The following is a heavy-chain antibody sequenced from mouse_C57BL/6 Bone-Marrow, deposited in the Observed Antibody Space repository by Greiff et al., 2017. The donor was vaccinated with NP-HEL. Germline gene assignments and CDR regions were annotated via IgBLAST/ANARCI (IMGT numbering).Heavy chain of an antibody. CDR3: AEDLYDYDNYAMDY. V-gene: IGHV1-19*01. J-gene: IGHJ4*01. CDR2: INPYNGGT. Sequence: VQLQQSGPVLVKPGASVKMSCKASGYTFTDYYMNWVQQSHGKSLEWIGVINPYNGGTSYNQKFKGKATLTVDKSSSTAYMELNSLTSEDSAVYYCAEDLYDYDNYAMDYWGQGTSVTVSS. CDR1: GYTFTDYY. D-gene: IGHD2-4*01.